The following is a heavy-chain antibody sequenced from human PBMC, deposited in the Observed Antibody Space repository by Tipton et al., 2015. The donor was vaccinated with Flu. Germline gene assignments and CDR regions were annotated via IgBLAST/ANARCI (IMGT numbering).Heavy chain of an antibody. CDR2: IRYDESNK. CDR3: AKGQETAMVGYIDY. D-gene: IGHD5-18*01. J-gene: IGHJ4*02. V-gene: IGHV3-30*02. Sequence: QVQLVQSGGGVVQPGGSLRLSCAASGFTFSSYGMHWVRQAPGKGLEWVAFIRYDESNKYYADSVKGRFTISRDNSKNTLYLQMNSLRAEDTAVYYCAKGQETAMVGYIDYWGQGTLVTVSS. CDR1: GFTFSSYG.